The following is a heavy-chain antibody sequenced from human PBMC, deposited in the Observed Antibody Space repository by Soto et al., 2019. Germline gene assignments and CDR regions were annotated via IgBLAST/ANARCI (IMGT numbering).Heavy chain of an antibody. CDR2: IGTAGDT. CDR3: ARGVTSYYDFWSGQYYYYYMDV. D-gene: IGHD3-3*01. V-gene: IGHV3-13*01. Sequence: GGSLILSCAASGFTFSSYDMHWVRQAPGKGLEWVSAIGTAGDTYYPGSVKGRFTISRENAKNSLYLQMNSLRAGDTAVYYCARGVTSYYDFWSGQYYYYYMDVWGKGTTVTVSS. J-gene: IGHJ6*03. CDR1: GFTFSSYD.